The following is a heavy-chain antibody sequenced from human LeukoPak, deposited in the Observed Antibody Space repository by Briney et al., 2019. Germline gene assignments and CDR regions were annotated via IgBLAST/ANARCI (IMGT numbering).Heavy chain of an antibody. CDR1: GFTFSSYS. Sequence: GGSLRLSCAASGFTFSSYSMNWVRQAPGKGLEWVSSISSSSSYIYYADSVKGRFTISRDNAKNSLYLQMNSLRDEDTAVYYCAVQLDDAFDIWGQGTMVTVSS. D-gene: IGHD2-2*01. J-gene: IGHJ3*02. CDR3: AVQLDDAFDI. V-gene: IGHV3-21*01. CDR2: ISSSSSYI.